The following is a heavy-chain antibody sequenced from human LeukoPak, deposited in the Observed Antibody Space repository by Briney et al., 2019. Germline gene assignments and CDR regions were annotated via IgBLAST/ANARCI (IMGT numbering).Heavy chain of an antibody. CDR3: ARVSTTQEDITIFGVVKISPGLNYYMDV. Sequence: SETLSLTCTVSGYSISSGYYWGWIRQPPGKGLEWIGSIYHSGSTYYNPSLKSRVTISVDTSKNQFSLKLSSVTAADTAVYYCARVSTTQEDITIFGVVKISPGLNYYMDVWGKGTTVTVSS. J-gene: IGHJ6*03. CDR2: IYHSGST. CDR1: GYSISSGYY. D-gene: IGHD3-3*01. V-gene: IGHV4-38-2*02.